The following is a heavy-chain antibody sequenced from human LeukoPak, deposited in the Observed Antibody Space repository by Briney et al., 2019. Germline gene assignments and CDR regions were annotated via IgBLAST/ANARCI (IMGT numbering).Heavy chain of an antibody. J-gene: IGHJ4*02. V-gene: IGHV3-11*01. D-gene: IGHD2-15*01. CDR2: ISSSGSTI. CDR3: ARTVVVVAADDDY. CDR1: GFTFSDYY. Sequence: GGSLRLSCAASGFTFSDYYMSWIRQAPGKGLEWVSCISSSGSTIYYADSVKGRFTISRDNAKDSLYLQMNSLRAEDTAVYYCARTVVVVAADDDYWGQGTLVTVSS.